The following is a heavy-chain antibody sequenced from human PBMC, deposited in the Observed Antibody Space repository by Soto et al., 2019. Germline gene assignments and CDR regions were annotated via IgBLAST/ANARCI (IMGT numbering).Heavy chain of an antibody. Sequence: QVQLVESGGGVVQPRRSLRLSCAASGFTFSTFGMHWVRQAPGKGLEWVAAISYDGSNKYYADSVKGRFTSSRDNSKNTLYLQMNGLRAEDTAVYYCASAVWRAGGWDFDYWGQGTLVTVSS. CDR1: GFTFSTFG. CDR3: ASAVWRAGGWDFDY. D-gene: IGHD1-26*01. CDR2: ISYDGSNK. V-gene: IGHV3-30*03. J-gene: IGHJ4*02.